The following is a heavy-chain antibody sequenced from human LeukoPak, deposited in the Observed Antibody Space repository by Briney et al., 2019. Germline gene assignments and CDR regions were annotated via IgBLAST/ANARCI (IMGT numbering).Heavy chain of an antibody. J-gene: IGHJ4*02. CDR1: GFTFSSYW. D-gene: IGHD5-18*01. CDR3: ARDLPYSYGWSDYFDY. Sequence: GGSLRLSCAASGFTFSSYWMSWVRQAPGKGLEWVANIKQDGSEKYYVDSVKGRFTISRDNAKNSLYLQMNSLRAEDTAVYYCARDLPYSYGWSDYFDYWGQGTLVTVSS. V-gene: IGHV3-7*01. CDR2: IKQDGSEK.